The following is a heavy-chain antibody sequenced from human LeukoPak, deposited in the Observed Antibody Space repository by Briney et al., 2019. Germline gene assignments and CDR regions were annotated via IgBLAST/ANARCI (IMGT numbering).Heavy chain of an antibody. Sequence: PGGSLRLSCAASGFTFSSYAMSWVRQAPGKGLEWVSAISGSGGSTYYADSVKGRFTISRDNSKSTLYLQMNSLRAEDTAVYYCAKVPPAFGQLVVSSYFDYWGQGTLVTVSS. CDR1: GFTFSSYA. CDR3: AKVPPAFGQLVVSSYFDY. V-gene: IGHV3-23*01. CDR2: ISGSGGST. J-gene: IGHJ4*02. D-gene: IGHD6-6*01.